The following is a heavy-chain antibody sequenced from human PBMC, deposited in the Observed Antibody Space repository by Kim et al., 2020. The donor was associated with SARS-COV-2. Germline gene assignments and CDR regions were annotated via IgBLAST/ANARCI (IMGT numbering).Heavy chain of an antibody. V-gene: IGHV4-34*01. CDR1: GGSFSGYY. Sequence: SETLSLTCAVYGGSFSGYYWSWIRQPPGKGLEWIGEINHSGSTNYNPSLKSRVTISVDTSKNQFSLKLSSVTAADTAVYYCARGLWGYYYVPGSYYTPNAFDIWGQGKMVTVSS. CDR3: ARGLWGYYYVPGSYYTPNAFDI. J-gene: IGHJ3*02. CDR2: INHSGST. D-gene: IGHD3-10*01.